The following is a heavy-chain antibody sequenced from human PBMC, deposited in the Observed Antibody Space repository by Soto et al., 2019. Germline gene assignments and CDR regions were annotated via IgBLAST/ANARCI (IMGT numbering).Heavy chain of an antibody. CDR2: MNPNSGNT. CDR1: GYTFTSYD. J-gene: IGHJ6*03. V-gene: IGHV1-8*01. Sequence: ASVKVSCKASGYTFTSYDINWVRQATGQGLEWMGWMNPNSGNTGYAQKFQGRVTMTRNTSISTAYMELSSLRSEDTAVYYCARGLRGYYYYYMDVWGKGTTVTVSS. D-gene: IGHD3-16*01. CDR3: ARGLRGYYYYYMDV.